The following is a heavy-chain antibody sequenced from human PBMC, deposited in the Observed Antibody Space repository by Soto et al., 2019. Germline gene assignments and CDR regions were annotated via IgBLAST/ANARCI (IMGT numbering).Heavy chain of an antibody. CDR2: INHSGST. V-gene: IGHV4-34*01. Sequence: SETLSLTCAVYFGSFSCYYWIWIRQPPGKGLEWIGEINHSGSTNYNPSLKSRVTISVDTSKNQFSLKLSSVTAADTAVYYCARASIAVAGRGWNWCDPWGQGTLVTVSS. CDR3: ARASIAVAGRGWNWCDP. J-gene: IGHJ5*02. CDR1: FGSFSCYY. D-gene: IGHD6-19*01.